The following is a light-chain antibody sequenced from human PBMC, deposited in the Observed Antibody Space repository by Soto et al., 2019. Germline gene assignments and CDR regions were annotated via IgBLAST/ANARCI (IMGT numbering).Light chain of an antibody. Sequence: QSALTQPASVSGSPGQSITISCTGTSSDVGGYNYVSWYQQQSGKAPKLMIHEVSNRPSGVSNRFSGSKSGNTASLTISGLQAEDEADYYCAAWDDSLNGYVVFGGGTKLTVL. CDR2: EVS. CDR3: AAWDDSLNGYVV. V-gene: IGLV2-14*01. J-gene: IGLJ2*01. CDR1: SSDVGGYNY.